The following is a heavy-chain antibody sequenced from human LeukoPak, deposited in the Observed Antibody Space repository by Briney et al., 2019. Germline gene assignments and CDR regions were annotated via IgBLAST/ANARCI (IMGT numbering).Heavy chain of an antibody. CDR3: AKVAGRAFGEVIVSRARYYMDV. V-gene: IGHV3-53*01. Sequence: GGSLRLSCAASGFTVSSNYMNWVRQAPGKGLEWVSVIYSRGSADYADSVKGRFTISRDNSKNTLYLRMNNLRAEDTAVYYCAKVAGRAFGEVIVSRARYYMDVWGKGTTVTVSS. J-gene: IGHJ6*03. CDR1: GFTVSSNY. CDR2: IYSRGSA. D-gene: IGHD3-16*02.